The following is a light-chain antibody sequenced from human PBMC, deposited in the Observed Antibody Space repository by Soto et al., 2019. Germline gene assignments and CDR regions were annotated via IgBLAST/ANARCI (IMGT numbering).Light chain of an antibody. CDR1: QGISSA. Sequence: AIQLTQSPSSLSASVGDRVTITCRASQGISSALAGYQQKPGKAPKLLIYDASSLESGVPSRFSGSGSGTDFTLTISSRQPEDLATYYCQQFNSYPPYTVGQGTKLEIK. J-gene: IGKJ2*01. CDR3: QQFNSYPPYT. V-gene: IGKV1-13*02. CDR2: DAS.